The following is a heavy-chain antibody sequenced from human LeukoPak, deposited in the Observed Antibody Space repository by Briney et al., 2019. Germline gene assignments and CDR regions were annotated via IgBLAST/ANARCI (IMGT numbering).Heavy chain of an antibody. V-gene: IGHV4-61*02. CDR2: IYTSGST. Sequence: SQTLSLTCTVSGGSISSGSYYWSWIRQPAGKGLEWIGRIYTSGSTNYNPSLKSRVTISVDTSKNQFSLKLSSVTAADTAVYYCARSYGSGSYSFWFDPWGQGTLVTVSS. CDR1: GGSISSGSYY. D-gene: IGHD3-10*01. CDR3: ARSYGSGSYSFWFDP. J-gene: IGHJ5*02.